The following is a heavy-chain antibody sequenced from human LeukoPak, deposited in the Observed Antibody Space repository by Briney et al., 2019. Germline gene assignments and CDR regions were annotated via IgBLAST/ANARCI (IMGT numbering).Heavy chain of an antibody. CDR1: GFTFSSYS. CDR2: ISSSSSTI. V-gene: IGHV3-48*04. Sequence: GGSLRLSCAASGFTFSSYSMNWVRQAPGKGLEWVSYISSSSSTIYYADSVKGRFTISRDNAKNSLYLQMNSLRAEGTAVYYCARDHVADSKGAGAEYPFDYWGQGTLVTVSS. D-gene: IGHD7-27*01. CDR3: ARDHVADSKGAGAEYPFDY. J-gene: IGHJ4*02.